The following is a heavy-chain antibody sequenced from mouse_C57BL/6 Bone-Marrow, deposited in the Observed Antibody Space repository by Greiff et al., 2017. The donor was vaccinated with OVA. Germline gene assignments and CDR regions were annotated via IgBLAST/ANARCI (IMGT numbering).Heavy chain of an antibody. V-gene: IGHV2-6-1*01. CDR1: GFSLTSYG. CDR2: IWSDGST. CDR3: ARHGITTDYYAMDY. D-gene: IGHD1-2*01. Sequence: VHLVESGPGLVAPSQSLSITCTVSGFSLTSYGVHWVRQPPGKGLEWLVVIWSDGSTTYNSALKSRLSISKDNSKSQVFLKMNSLQTDDTAMYYCARHGITTDYYAMDYWGQGTSVTVSS. J-gene: IGHJ4*01.